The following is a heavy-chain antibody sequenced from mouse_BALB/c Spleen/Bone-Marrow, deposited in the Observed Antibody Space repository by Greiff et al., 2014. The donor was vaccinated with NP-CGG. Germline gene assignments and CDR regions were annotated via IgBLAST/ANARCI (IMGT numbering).Heavy chain of an antibody. CDR3: VKLPNWDYAMDY. J-gene: IGHJ4*01. Sequence: VHVKQSGPGLVAPSQSLSITCTVSGFSLTNYAASWVRQPPGKGLEWLGVIWGDGSTNYHSALISRLSISKDNSKSQVFLKLNSVQADDTATYFCVKLPNWDYAMDYWGQGTSVTVSS. CDR1: GFSLTNYA. CDR2: IWGDGST. D-gene: IGHD4-1*01. V-gene: IGHV2-3*01.